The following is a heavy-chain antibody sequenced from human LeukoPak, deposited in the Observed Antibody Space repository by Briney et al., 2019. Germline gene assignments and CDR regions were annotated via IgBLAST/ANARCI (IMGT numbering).Heavy chain of an antibody. D-gene: IGHD3-3*02. CDR2: MNPNSCNT. CDR3: ARGAPFLGIDV. CDR1: GYTFTSYD. Sequence: GSVKVSCKASGYTFTSYDINGVRQATGQGGGWMGWMNPNSCNTGYAQKFQGRVTMTRNTSISTAYMELSSLRSEDTAVYYCARGAPFLGIDVWGQGTTVTVSS. J-gene: IGHJ6*02. V-gene: IGHV1-8*01.